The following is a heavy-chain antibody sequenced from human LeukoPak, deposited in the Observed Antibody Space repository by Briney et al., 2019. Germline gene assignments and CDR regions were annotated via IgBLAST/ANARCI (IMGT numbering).Heavy chain of an antibody. D-gene: IGHD3-22*01. Sequence: ASVKVSCKASGYTFTGYYMHWVRQAPGQGLEWMGWINPNSGGTNYAQKFQGRVTMTRDTSISTAYMELSRLRSDDTAVYYCARGKGYYDSSGYYGPTFDYWGQGTLVTVSS. CDR3: ARGKGYYDSSGYYGPTFDY. CDR1: GYTFTGYY. J-gene: IGHJ4*02. CDR2: INPNSGGT. V-gene: IGHV1-2*02.